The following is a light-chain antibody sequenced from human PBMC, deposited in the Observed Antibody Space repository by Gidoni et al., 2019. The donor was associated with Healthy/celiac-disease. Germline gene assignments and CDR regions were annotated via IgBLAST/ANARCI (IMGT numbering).Light chain of an antibody. J-gene: IGKJ1*01. CDR3: QQRSNFWT. CDR2: DAS. CDR1: QSVSSY. Sequence: EIVLPQYPATLSLSPGERATLSCRASQSVSSYLAWYQQKPGQAPRLLMYDASNRATGIPARFSGSGSGTDFTLTISSLEPEDFAVYYCQQRSNFWTFGQGTKVEIK. V-gene: IGKV3-11*01.